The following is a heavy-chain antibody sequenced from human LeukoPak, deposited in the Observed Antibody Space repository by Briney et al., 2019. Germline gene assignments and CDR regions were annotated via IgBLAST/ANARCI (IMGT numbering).Heavy chain of an antibody. J-gene: IGHJ3*02. D-gene: IGHD6-19*01. Sequence: PSETLSLTCAVSGGSISSGGYSWSWIRQPPGKGLEWTGYIYHSGSTYYNPSLKSRVTISVDRSKNQFSLKLSSVTAADTAVYYCASSSGWYSGAFDIWGQGTMVTVSS. V-gene: IGHV4-30-2*01. CDR3: ASSSGWYSGAFDI. CDR1: GGSISSGGYS. CDR2: IYHSGST.